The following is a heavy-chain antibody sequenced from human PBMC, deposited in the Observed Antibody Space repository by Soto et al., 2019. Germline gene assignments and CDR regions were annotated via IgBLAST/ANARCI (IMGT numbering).Heavy chain of an antibody. Sequence: GGSLRLSCAASRFTFSGSAMHWVRQASGKGLEWVGRIRSKASSYATAYAASVKGRFTISRDDSKNTAYLQMNSLKTEDTAVYYCTRKTGIIGVDVWGQGTTVTVSS. J-gene: IGHJ6*02. V-gene: IGHV3-73*01. CDR3: TRKTGIIGVDV. CDR1: RFTFSGSA. CDR2: IRSKASSYAT. D-gene: IGHD3-16*01.